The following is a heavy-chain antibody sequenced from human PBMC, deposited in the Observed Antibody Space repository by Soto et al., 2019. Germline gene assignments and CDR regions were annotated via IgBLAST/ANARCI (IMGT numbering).Heavy chain of an antibody. J-gene: IGHJ3*02. CDR1: GGSISSGDYY. CDR3: ARDHGIAARLGAFDI. CDR2: IYYSGST. V-gene: IGHV4-30-4*01. D-gene: IGHD6-6*01. Sequence: QVQLQESGPGLVKPSQTLSLTCTVSGGSISSGDYYWSWIRQPPGKGLEWIGYIYYSGSTYYNPSLKRRVTISVDTSKNQVSLKLSSVTAADTAVYYCARDHGIAARLGAFDIWGQGTMVTVSS.